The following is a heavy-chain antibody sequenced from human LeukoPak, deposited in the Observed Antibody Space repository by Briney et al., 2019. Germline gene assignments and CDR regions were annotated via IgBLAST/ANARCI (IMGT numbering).Heavy chain of an antibody. CDR3: VKDMGSGYGWFDP. CDR2: ISWNSGSV. J-gene: IGHJ5*02. V-gene: IGHV3-9*01. D-gene: IGHD5-12*01. Sequence: PGRSLRLSCAASGFTFDDHAMHWVRQAPGKGLEWVSGISWNSGSVGYADSVKGRFTISRDSAKSSLYLQMNSLRPEDTARYYCVKDMGSGYGWFDPWGQGTVVTVSS. CDR1: GFTFDDHA.